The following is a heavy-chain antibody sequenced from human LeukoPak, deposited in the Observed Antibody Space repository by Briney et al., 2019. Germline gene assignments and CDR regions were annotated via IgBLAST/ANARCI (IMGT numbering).Heavy chain of an antibody. J-gene: IGHJ6*02. Sequence: SGGSLRLSCAASGFTFSSYGMHWVRQAPGKGLEWVAVISYDGSNKYYADSVKGRFTISRDNSKNTLYLQMNSLRAEDTAVYYCAKEESGYDSRYYGMDVWGRGTTVTVSS. CDR3: AKEESGYDSRYYGMDV. CDR1: GFTFSSYG. D-gene: IGHD5-12*01. CDR2: ISYDGSNK. V-gene: IGHV3-30*18.